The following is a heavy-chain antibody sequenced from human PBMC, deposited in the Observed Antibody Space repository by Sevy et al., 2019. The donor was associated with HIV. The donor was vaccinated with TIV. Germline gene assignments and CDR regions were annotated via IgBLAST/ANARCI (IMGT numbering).Heavy chain of an antibody. Sequence: ASVKVSCETSGYRFTDYYIHWVRQAPGQGLEWMGWINPNSDVTKSAKKFQDRVIMTKDTSISTVYMELRGLTFDDSAVYYCARGQEFCSTTTCYSGLGHWGHGSLVTVSS. V-gene: IGHV1-2*02. CDR2: INPNSDVT. CDR3: ARGQEFCSTTTCYSGLGH. D-gene: IGHD2-2*02. CDR1: GYRFTDYY. J-gene: IGHJ4*01.